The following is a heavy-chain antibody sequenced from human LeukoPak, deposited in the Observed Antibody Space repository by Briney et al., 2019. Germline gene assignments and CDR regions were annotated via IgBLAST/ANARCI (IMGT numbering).Heavy chain of an antibody. CDR2: IYMTGST. D-gene: IGHD3-10*01. CDR3: ARVALFGSGSYYWFDP. J-gene: IGHJ5*02. Sequence: SETLSLSCTVSGGSISGHYWSWIRQPPGKGLEWIGRIYMTGSTNYNPSLKSRVTMSVDMSKKQFSLKLSSVTAADTAVYFCARVALFGSGSYYWFDPWGQGTLVTVSS. V-gene: IGHV4-4*07. CDR1: GGSISGHY.